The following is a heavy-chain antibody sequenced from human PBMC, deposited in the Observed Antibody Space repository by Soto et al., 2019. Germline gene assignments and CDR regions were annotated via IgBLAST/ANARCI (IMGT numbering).Heavy chain of an antibody. J-gene: IGHJ3*02. CDR3: ARAPPLKYTYGLRGAFDI. D-gene: IGHD5-18*01. Sequence: SETLSLTCNVFGDSIRSAHYFWGWVRQPPGKGLEWIGYIYHSGATFYDPYLRSRVTISVDTTNNQFSLRLSSVTAADTAVYYCARAPPLKYTYGLRGAFDIWGQGTMVTVSS. CDR1: GDSIRSAHYF. V-gene: IGHV4-30-4*08. CDR2: IYHSGAT.